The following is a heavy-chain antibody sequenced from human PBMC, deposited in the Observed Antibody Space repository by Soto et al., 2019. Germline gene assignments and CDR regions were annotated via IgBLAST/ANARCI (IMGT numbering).Heavy chain of an antibody. D-gene: IGHD1-26*01. CDR2: IWDDGSNK. CDR1: GFTFSSYG. V-gene: IGHV3-33*01. Sequence: QVQLVESGGGVVQPGRSLRLSCAASGFTFSSYGMHWVRQAPGKGLEWVAVIWDDGSNKYYADSVKGRFTISRDHSKNTLYLQMNSLRAEDTAVYYCARDLSMWELLNWGQGTLVTVSS. J-gene: IGHJ4*02. CDR3: ARDLSMWELLN.